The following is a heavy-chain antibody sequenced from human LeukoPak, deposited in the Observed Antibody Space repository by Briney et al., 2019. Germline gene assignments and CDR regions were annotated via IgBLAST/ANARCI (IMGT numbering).Heavy chain of an antibody. J-gene: IGHJ4*02. CDR1: GFTFSSFS. D-gene: IGHD3-3*01. CDR3: SKDRGVFGVAYSLDY. V-gene: IGHV3-48*04. CDR2: IRSSGTGT. Sequence: GGSLRLSCAASGFTFSSFSMNWVRQAPGKGLEWVSYIRSSGTGTDYTGSVKGRFTISRDNAKNSLYLQMNSLRAEDTAVYYCSKDRGVFGVAYSLDYWGQGTLVTVSS.